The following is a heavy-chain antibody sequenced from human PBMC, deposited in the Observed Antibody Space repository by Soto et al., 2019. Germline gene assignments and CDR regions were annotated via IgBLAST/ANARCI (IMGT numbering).Heavy chain of an antibody. V-gene: IGHV3-15*07. D-gene: IGHD4-4*01. J-gene: IGHJ6*02. CDR3: TTSRYSNGYYYYYGMDV. CDR2: IKSKTDGGTT. Sequence: GGSLRLSCVASGFTFSNAWINWVRQAPGKGLEWVGRIKSKTDGGTTDYAAPVKGRFTISRDDSKNTLYLQMNSLKTEDTAVYYCTTSRYSNGYYYYYGMDVWGQGTTVTVSS. CDR1: GFTFSNAW.